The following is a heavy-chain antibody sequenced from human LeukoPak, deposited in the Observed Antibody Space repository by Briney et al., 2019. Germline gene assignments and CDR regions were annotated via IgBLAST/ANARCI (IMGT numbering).Heavy chain of an antibody. CDR1: GVTVSSKY. J-gene: IGHJ4*02. CDR2: IYTSGTT. Sequence: PGGSLRLSCAAPGVTVSSKYMTWVRQAQGKGLDWVSVIYTSGTTYYADSVKGRFTISRDNSKNILYLQMNSLRAEDTALYYCASGQMFSSGGFDFWGQGTLVTVSS. V-gene: IGHV3-53*01. CDR3: ASGQMFSSGGFDF. D-gene: IGHD6-19*01.